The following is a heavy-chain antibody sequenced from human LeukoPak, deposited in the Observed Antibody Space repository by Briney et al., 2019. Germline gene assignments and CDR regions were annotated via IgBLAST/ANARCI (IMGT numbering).Heavy chain of an antibody. D-gene: IGHD3-9*01. CDR1: GYTLTELS. J-gene: IGHJ4*02. Sequence: ASVKVSCKVSGYTLTELSMHWVRQAPGKGLEWMGWINTNTGNPTYAQGFTGRFVFSLDTSVSTAYLQISSLRAEDTAVYYCARIPYYDILTGYPTWEYYFDYWGQGTLVTVSS. CDR3: ARIPYYDILTGYPTWEYYFDY. V-gene: IGHV7-4-1*02. CDR2: INTNTGNP.